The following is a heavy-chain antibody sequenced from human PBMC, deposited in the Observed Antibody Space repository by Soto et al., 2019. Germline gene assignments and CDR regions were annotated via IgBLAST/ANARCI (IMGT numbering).Heavy chain of an antibody. CDR2: INPNSGGT. CDR3: ASGYDSSGYLGY. Sequence: QVQLVKSGAEVKKPGASVKVSCKASGYTFTGYYMHWVRQAPGQGLEWMGWINPNSGGTNYAQKWKGRVTMTRDTSISTAYRGLSMLRSDDTAVCYCASGYDSSGYLGYWGQGTLVTVSS. J-gene: IGHJ4*02. V-gene: IGHV1-2*02. CDR1: GYTFTGYY. D-gene: IGHD3-22*01.